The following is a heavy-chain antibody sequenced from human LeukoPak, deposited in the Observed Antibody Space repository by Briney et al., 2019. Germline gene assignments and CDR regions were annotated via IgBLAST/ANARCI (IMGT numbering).Heavy chain of an antibody. CDR3: ARGPYCSSTSCYTHFDY. Sequence: PGGSLRLSCAASGFTFDDYGMSWVRQAPGKRLEWVSGINWNGGSTGYADSVKGRFTISRDNAKNSLYLQMNSLRAEDTALYYCARGPYCSSTSCYTHFDYWGQGTLVTVSS. J-gene: IGHJ4*02. CDR2: INWNGGST. CDR1: GFTFDDYG. V-gene: IGHV3-20*04. D-gene: IGHD2-2*02.